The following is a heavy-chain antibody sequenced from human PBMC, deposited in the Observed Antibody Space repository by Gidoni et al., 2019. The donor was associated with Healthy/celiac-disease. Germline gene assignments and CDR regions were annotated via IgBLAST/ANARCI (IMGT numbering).Heavy chain of an antibody. V-gene: IGHV3-23*01. D-gene: IGHD6-13*01. CDR2: ISGSGGST. CDR1: GFTFSSYA. Sequence: EVQLLESGGGLVQPGGSLRLSCAASGFTFSSYAMSWVRQAPGKGLEWVSAISGSGGSTYYADSVKGRFTISRDNSKNTLYLQMNSLRAEDTAVYYCAKHAGYSSSWYPTHYYFDYWGQGTLVTVSS. J-gene: IGHJ4*02. CDR3: AKHAGYSSSWYPTHYYFDY.